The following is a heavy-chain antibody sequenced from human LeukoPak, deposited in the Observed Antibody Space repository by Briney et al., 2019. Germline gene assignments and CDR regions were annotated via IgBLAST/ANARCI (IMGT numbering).Heavy chain of an antibody. CDR3: ARDQGYCTSTSCHSWIDS. D-gene: IGHD2-2*01. Sequence: PSQTLSLTCTVSGGSVSSGDYYWTWIRQPPGKGLEWVGYIYNGVSTYYYPSLRSRLTISADVSKNQFSLQLTSVTAADTAVYYCARDQGYCTSTSCHSWIDSWGQGTLVIVSS. CDR1: GGSVSSGDYY. CDR2: IYNGVST. V-gene: IGHV4-30-4*01. J-gene: IGHJ4*02.